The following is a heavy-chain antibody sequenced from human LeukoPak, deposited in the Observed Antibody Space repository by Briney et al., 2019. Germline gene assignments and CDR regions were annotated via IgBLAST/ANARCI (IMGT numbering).Heavy chain of an antibody. CDR3: ARDKGFYGMDV. V-gene: IGHV4-34*01. D-gene: IGHD2-15*01. J-gene: IGHJ6*02. CDR2: INHSGST. Sequence: SETLSLTCAVYGGSFSGYYWSWIRQPPGKGLEWIGEINHSGSTNYNPSLKSRVTISVDTSQNQFSLKLSSVTAADTAVYYCARDKGFYGMDVWGQGTTVTVSS. CDR1: GGSFSGYY.